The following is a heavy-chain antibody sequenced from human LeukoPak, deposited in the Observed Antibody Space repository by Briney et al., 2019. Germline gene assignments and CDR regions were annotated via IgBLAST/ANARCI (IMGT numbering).Heavy chain of an antibody. CDR3: ARSPHLDYACFDY. J-gene: IGHJ4*02. CDR1: GFTFSSYG. D-gene: IGHD4-17*01. CDR2: ISGSGGST. V-gene: IGHV3-23*01. Sequence: GGSLRLSCAASGFTFSSYGMSWVRQAPGKGLEWVSAISGSGGSTYYADSVKGRFTISRDNSKNTLYLQMNSLRAEDTAVYYCARSPHLDYACFDYWGQGTLVTVSS.